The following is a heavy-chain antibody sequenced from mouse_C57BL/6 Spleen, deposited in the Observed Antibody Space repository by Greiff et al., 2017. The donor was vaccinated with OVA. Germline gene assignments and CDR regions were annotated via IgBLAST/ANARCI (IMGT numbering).Heavy chain of an antibody. CDR3: AMGDDYSWFAY. Sequence: QVQLQQPGAELVRPGSSVKLSCKASGYTFTSYWMHWVKQRPIQGLEWIGNIDPSDSETHYNQKFKDKATLTVDKSSSTAYMQLSSLTSEDSAVYYCAMGDDYSWFAYWGQGTLVTVSA. CDR1: GYTFTSYW. CDR2: IDPSDSET. J-gene: IGHJ3*01. V-gene: IGHV1-52*01. D-gene: IGHD2-4*01.